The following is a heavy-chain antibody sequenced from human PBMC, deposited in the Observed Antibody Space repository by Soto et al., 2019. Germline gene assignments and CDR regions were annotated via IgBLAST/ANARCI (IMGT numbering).Heavy chain of an antibody. CDR2: ITADGGA. V-gene: IGHV3-23*01. J-gene: IGHJ3*02. CDR3: APHVSCAGGSCQYDAFAI. CDR1: GFTFSGHA. Sequence: PGGSLRLSCEGSGFTFSGHAMAWIRQAPGKGPEWVSTITADGGAYYADSVKGRFAMSRDASERTLYLQMNSLGVEDTAAYYCAPHVSCAGGSCQYDAFAIRGQGTVVTVPS. D-gene: IGHD2-15*01.